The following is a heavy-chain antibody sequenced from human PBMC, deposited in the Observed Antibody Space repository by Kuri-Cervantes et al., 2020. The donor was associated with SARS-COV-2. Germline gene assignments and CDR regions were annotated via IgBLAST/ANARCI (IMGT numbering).Heavy chain of an antibody. J-gene: IGHJ4*02. CDR3: ARDNILFSGSGFDY. V-gene: IGHV4-39*02. Sequence: GSLRLSCTVSGGSISSSSYYWGWIRQPPGKGLEWIGSIYYSGSTYYNPSLKSRVTISVDTSKNQFSLNLSSVTAADTAVYYCARDNILFSGSGFDYWGQGTLVTVSS. CDR2: IYYSGST. D-gene: IGHD6-13*01. CDR1: GGSISSSSYY.